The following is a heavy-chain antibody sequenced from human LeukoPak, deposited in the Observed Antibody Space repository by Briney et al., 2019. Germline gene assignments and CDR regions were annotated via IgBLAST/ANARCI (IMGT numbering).Heavy chain of an antibody. CDR2: INQDGSEK. CDR1: GFNFGTHW. J-gene: IGHJ5*02. V-gene: IGHV3-7*01. Sequence: GGSLRLSCAPSGFNFGTHWMSWVRQAPGKGLEWVANINQDGSEKYYVDSVKGRFTISRDNAKNLLYLQMSSLRDEDTAVYYCNTESHHWGQGTLVTVSP. D-gene: IGHD2-2*02. CDR3: NTESHH.